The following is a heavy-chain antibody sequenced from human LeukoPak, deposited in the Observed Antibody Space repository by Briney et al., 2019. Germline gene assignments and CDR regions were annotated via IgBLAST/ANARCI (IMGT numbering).Heavy chain of an antibody. Sequence: PSETLSLTCAVYGGSFSGYSSSWFRQPPGKGLEWIGEIIHSVSTNYNPTPKSRVTISVDTSKNHVSPGLSYVTGADAAVYYCARGGYSYEFKAFDIWGQGTKVTVSS. J-gene: IGHJ3*02. CDR3: ARGGYSYEFKAFDI. V-gene: IGHV4-34*01. D-gene: IGHD5-18*01. CDR1: GGSFSGYS. CDR2: IIHSVST.